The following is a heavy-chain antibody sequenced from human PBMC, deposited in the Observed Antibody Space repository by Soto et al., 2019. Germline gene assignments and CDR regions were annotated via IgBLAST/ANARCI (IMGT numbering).Heavy chain of an antibody. V-gene: IGHV3-23*01. Sequence: EEQLLESGGGLVQPGGSLRLSCAASGFTFSSYAMSLVRQAPGKGLEWVSTISGSGGSTYYTYSVKGRFTVSRDNSENTLYLQMNSLRAEDTAVYYCAKRSPLETTRCTMGYWGQGTLVTVS. CDR3: AKRSPLETTRCTMGY. D-gene: IGHD3-10*01. CDR1: GFTFSSYA. J-gene: IGHJ4*02. CDR2: ISGSGGST.